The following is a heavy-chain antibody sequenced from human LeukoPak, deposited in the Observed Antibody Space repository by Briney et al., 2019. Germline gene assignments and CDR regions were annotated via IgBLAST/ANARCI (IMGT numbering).Heavy chain of an antibody. CDR1: GFTFSSYW. D-gene: IGHD7-27*01. J-gene: IGHJ4*02. CDR3: ARNWGTDY. Sequence: GGSLRLSCAASGFTFSSYWMHWVRQAPGKGLVWVSRISSGGSSTTYADSVKGRFTISRDNAKNTLYLQMNSLRAEDTAVYYCARNWGTDYWGQGTLVTASS. V-gene: IGHV3-74*01. CDR2: ISSGGSST.